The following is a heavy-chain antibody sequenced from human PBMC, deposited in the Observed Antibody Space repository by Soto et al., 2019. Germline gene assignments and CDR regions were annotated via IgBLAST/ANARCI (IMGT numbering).Heavy chain of an antibody. CDR3: TRPRGLHDAFDI. J-gene: IGHJ3*02. D-gene: IGHD2-15*01. CDR1: GFTFSGSA. V-gene: IGHV3-73*01. Sequence: GGSLRLSCAASGFTFSGSAMHWVRQASGKGLEWVGRIRSKANSYATAYAASVKGRFTISRDDAKNTAYLQMNSLKTEATAVYYCTRPRGLHDAFDIWGQGTMVTVSS. CDR2: IRSKANSYAT.